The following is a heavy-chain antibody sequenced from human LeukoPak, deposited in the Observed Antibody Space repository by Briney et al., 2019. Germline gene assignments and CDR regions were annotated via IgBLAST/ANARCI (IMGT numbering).Heavy chain of an antibody. V-gene: IGHV1-2*06. CDR1: GYTFTGYY. J-gene: IGHJ4*02. D-gene: IGHD6-13*01. CDR2: INPNSGGT. Sequence: ASVKVSCKASGYTFTGYYMHWVRQAPGQGLEWMGRINPNSGGTNYAQKFQGRVTMTRDTSISTAYMELSRLRSDDTAVYYCARDRSLSGRASIAAAGTGYRGQGTLVTVSS. CDR3: ARDRSLSGRASIAAAGTGY.